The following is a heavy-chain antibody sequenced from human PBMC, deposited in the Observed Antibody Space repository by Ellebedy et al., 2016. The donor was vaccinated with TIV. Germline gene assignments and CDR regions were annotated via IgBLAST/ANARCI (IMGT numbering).Heavy chain of an antibody. D-gene: IGHD1-26*01. CDR2: INPNSGGT. CDR1: GYTFTGYY. J-gene: IGHJ6*02. Sequence: AASVKVSCKASGYTFTGYYMHWVRQAPGQGLEWMGWINPNSGGTNYAQKFQGRVTMTRDTSISTAYMELSRLRSDDTAVYYCARWDSGSYMGYGMDVWGQGTTVTVSS. V-gene: IGHV1-2*02. CDR3: ARWDSGSYMGYGMDV.